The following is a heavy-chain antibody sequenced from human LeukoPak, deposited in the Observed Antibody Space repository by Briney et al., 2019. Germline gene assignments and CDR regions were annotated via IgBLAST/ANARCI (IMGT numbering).Heavy chain of an antibody. CDR1: GFTFSDYF. D-gene: IGHD6-19*01. J-gene: IGHJ4*02. CDR2: ISSGGTTI. CDR3: ARDVWLASDTGDY. V-gene: IGHV3-11*04. Sequence: GESLKISCAASGFTFSDYFMSWIRQAPGKGLEWVAYISSGGTTIYYADSVKGRFTISRDNAKNSVYLQMNSLRAEDTAVYYCARDVWLASDTGDYWGQGTLVTVSS.